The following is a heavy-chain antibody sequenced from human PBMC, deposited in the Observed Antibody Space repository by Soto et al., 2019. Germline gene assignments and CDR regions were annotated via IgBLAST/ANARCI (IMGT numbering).Heavy chain of an antibody. J-gene: IGHJ5*01. V-gene: IGHV4-39*01. CDR2: LYYNVGT. D-gene: IGHD2-21*01. CDR3: PRLRTRHCADS. CDR1: RSSISSSGYY. Sequence: SETLSLTCAVSRSSISSSGYYWGWIRQPPGRGLEWIGSLYYNVGTYYNPSLKSRVTISADTSANQFSLMVNSATAADTAIYYCPRLRTRHCADSGA.